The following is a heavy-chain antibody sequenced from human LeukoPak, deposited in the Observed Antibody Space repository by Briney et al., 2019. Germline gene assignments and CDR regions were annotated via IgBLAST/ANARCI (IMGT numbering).Heavy chain of an antibody. V-gene: IGHV3-30*03. CDR2: ISYDGTNN. CDR3: ARYRFVVGATDSFDM. CDR1: GFTFSSYG. J-gene: IGHJ3*02. Sequence: GGSLRLSCAASGFTFSSYGMHWVRQAPGKGLEWVALISYDGTNNYYADSVKGRFTISRDNSKNTLYLQMNSLRAEDTAVYYCARYRFVVGATDSFDMWGQGTTVTVSS. D-gene: IGHD1-26*01.